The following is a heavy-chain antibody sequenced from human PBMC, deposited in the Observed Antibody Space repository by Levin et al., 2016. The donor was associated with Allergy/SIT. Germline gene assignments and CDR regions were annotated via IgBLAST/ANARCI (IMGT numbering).Heavy chain of an antibody. V-gene: IGHV4-34*01. D-gene: IGHD3-9*01. J-gene: IGHJ3*02. CDR2: INHSGST. CDR1: GGSFSGYY. Sequence: SETLSLTCAVYGGSFSGYYWSWIRQPPGKGLEWIGEINHSGSTNYNPSLKSRVTISVDTSKNQFSLKLSSVTAADTAVYYCARVLDILTGYYAFDIWGQGTMVTVSS. CDR3: ARVLDILTGYYAFDI.